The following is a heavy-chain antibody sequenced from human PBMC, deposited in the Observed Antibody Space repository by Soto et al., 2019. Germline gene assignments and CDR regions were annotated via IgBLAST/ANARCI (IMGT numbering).Heavy chain of an antibody. CDR2: IYYSGST. J-gene: IGHJ3*02. Sequence: SETLSLTCTVSGGSISSYYWSWIRQPPGKGLEWIGYIYYSGSTNYNPSLKSRVTISVDTSKNQFSLKLSSVTAADTAVYYCARGDYRTRYAFDIWGQGTMVTVSS. D-gene: IGHD4-4*01. CDR1: GGSISSYY. V-gene: IGHV4-59*01. CDR3: ARGDYRTRYAFDI.